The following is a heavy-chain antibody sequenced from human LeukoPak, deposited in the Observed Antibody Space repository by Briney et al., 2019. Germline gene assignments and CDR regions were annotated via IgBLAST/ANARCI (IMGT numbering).Heavy chain of an antibody. V-gene: IGHV1-2*02. J-gene: IGHJ3*02. Sequence: ASVKVSCKASGYTFTDYYIHWVRQAPGQGLEWLGWINPAGGGTNYAQNFQGRVTMTRDTSISTAYMELSRLRSDDTAVYYCARDKGMSGAFDIWGQGTMVTVSS. CDR3: ARDKGMSGAFDI. CDR2: INPAGGGT. CDR1: GYTFTDYY.